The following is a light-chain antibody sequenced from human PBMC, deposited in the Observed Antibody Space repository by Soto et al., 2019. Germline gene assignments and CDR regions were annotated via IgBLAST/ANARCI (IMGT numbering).Light chain of an antibody. CDR3: QRRSSWPLLT. V-gene: IGKV3-11*01. CDR1: QSVSNY. CDR2: DAS. Sequence: EIVLTQSPATLSLSPGERATLSCRASQSVSNYLAWFQQKPGQAPRPLIYDASNRATGIPARFSGSGSGTDFTLTIGSLEYEDFAVYFCQRRSSWPLLTFGGGTKVEI. J-gene: IGKJ4*01.